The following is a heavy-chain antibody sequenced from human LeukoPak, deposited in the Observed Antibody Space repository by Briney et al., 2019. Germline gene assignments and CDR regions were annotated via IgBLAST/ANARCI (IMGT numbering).Heavy chain of an antibody. CDR1: GFTFSDYY. J-gene: IGHJ4*02. CDR2: ISSSGSTI. V-gene: IGHV3-11*04. CDR3: ARRSLITYYYDSSGYYFVY. Sequence: GSLRLSCAASGFTFSDYYMSWIRQAPGKGLEWVSYISSSGSTIYYADSVKGRFTISRDNAKNSLYLQMNSLRAEDTAVYYCARRSLITYYYDSSGYYFVYWGQGTLVTVSS. D-gene: IGHD3-22*01.